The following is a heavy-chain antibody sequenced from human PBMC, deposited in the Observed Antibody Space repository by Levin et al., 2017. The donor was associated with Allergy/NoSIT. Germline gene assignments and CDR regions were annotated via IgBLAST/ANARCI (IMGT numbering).Heavy chain of an antibody. CDR1: GFTFSTYA. V-gene: IGHV3-23*01. CDR3: AKSLYGGLDY. CDR2: ISGGGGST. D-gene: IGHD4-17*01. Sequence: GGSLRLSCAASGFTFSTYAMSWVRQAPGKGLEWVSGISGGGGSTRYADSVKGRFTISRDNSKNTVHLQMNSLRAEDTALYYFAKSLYGGLDYWGQGTLVTVSS. J-gene: IGHJ4*02.